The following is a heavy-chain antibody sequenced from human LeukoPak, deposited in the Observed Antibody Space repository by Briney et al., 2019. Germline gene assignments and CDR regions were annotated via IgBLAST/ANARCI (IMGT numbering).Heavy chain of an antibody. J-gene: IGHJ6*02. CDR3: ARGILAAAGPYYYGIDV. Sequence: SVKVSCKASGGTFSSYAISWVRQAPGQGLEWMGRIIPILGIANYAQKFQGRVTITADKSTSTAYMELSSLRSEDTAVYYCARGILAAAGPYYYGIDVWGQGTTVTVSS. V-gene: IGHV1-69*04. D-gene: IGHD6-13*01. CDR2: IIPILGIA. CDR1: GGTFSSYA.